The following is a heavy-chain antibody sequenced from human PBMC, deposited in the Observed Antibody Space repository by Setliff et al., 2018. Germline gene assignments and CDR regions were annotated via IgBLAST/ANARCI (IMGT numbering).Heavy chain of an antibody. D-gene: IGHD2-2*01. Sequence: SETLSLTCAVSGYSISSGYYWGWIRQPPGKGLEWIGSIYHSGSTYYNPSLKSRVTISVDTSKNQFSLKLSSVTAADTAVYYCARGRMRGSCSGPSCTYDPVDIWGQGTPVTVSS. V-gene: IGHV4-38-2*01. CDR1: GYSISSGYY. CDR3: ARGRMRGSCSGPSCTYDPVDI. CDR2: IYHSGST. J-gene: IGHJ3*02.